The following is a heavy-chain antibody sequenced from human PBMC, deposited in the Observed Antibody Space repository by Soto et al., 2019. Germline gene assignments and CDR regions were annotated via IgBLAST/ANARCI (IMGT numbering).Heavy chain of an antibody. D-gene: IGHD5-12*01. CDR1: EITFSSYG. CDR3: ARDGGWGWLRFDY. Sequence: ELQLPQSGGGLAQPRGTLTLSCAASEITFSSYGMSWDRHAPGKGLERVANMNKDGRQNSYVVSVNGGCTISTDSAKTSLFLQMNSLRDEDTSVYYCARDGGWGWLRFDYWGRVTLVTASS. CDR2: MNKDGRQN. V-gene: IGHV3-7*01. J-gene: IGHJ4*02.